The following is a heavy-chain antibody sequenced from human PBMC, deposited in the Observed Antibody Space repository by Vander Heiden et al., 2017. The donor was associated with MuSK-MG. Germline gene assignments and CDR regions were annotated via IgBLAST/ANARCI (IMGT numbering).Heavy chain of an antibody. D-gene: IGHD1-1*01. CDR1: DDSITNYF. V-gene: IGHV4-4*07. CDR3: AREARRAPGQGYYMDV. Sequence: QVQLQESGPGLVKPSETLSLTCTVSDDSITNYFYNWTRQPAGKGLEWIGRVYTSGSTDYNPSLKSRVALSLDTSKNQCSLKMSSVTAAETAVYYCAREARRAPGQGYYMDVWGKGTTVTVSS. J-gene: IGHJ6*03. CDR2: VYTSGST.